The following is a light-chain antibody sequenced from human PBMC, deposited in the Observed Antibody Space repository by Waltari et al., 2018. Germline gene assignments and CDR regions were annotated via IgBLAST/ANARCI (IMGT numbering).Light chain of an antibody. J-gene: IGKJ1*01. CDR2: RAS. CDR1: QSISIL. V-gene: IGKV1-5*03. CDR3: LQSSSSPRT. Sequence: DIQMTQSPSSLSASVGDTVTITCRASQSISILLAWYQQKPGKAPKVLIYRASTLQSGVPSRFSGSGSGTDFTLTISSLQPGDFATYYCLQSSSSPRTFGQGTKVEIK.